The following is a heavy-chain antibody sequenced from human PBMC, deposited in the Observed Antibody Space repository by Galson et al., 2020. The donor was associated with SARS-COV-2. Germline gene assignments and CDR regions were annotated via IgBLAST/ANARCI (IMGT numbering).Heavy chain of an antibody. J-gene: IGHJ5*02. CDR2: INKDGSDK. V-gene: IGHV3-7*01. D-gene: IGHD6-13*01. CDR3: AGTLIAASVTGWFDP. Sequence: GGSLRLSCAASAFSFSNNWMTWIRQAPGRGLEWVANINKDGSDKYYVDSVKGRFTISRDNAKNSLYLQMNNLRAEDTAVYYCAGTLIAASVTGWFDPWGQGTLVTVSS. CDR1: AFSFSNNW.